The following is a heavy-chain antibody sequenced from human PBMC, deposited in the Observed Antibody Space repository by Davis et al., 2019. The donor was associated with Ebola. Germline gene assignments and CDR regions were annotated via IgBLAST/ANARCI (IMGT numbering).Heavy chain of an antibody. D-gene: IGHD2-2*01. CDR3: ARDRGRGLLCPDY. CDR1: GFTFSSYS. J-gene: IGHJ4*02. Sequence: PGGSLRLSCAASGFTFSSYSMNWVRQAPGKGLEWVSSISSSSSYIYYADSVKGRFTISRDNAKNSLYLQMNSLRAEDTAVYYCARDRGRGLLCPDYWGQGTLVTVSS. V-gene: IGHV3-21*01. CDR2: ISSSSSYI.